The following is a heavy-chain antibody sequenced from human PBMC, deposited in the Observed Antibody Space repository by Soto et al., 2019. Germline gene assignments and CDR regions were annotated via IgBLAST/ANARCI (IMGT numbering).Heavy chain of an antibody. Sequence: GGSLRLSCAASGFMFSDFDMNWVRQAPGKGLEWISYFSRNNNVKYYADSVKGRFTISRDNAENSLYLQKNSLKAEDTAVYYCVSLGRPLNGGQGTLVTVSS. CDR2: FSRNNNVK. CDR1: GFMFSDFD. J-gene: IGHJ4*02. D-gene: IGHD3-16*01. CDR3: VSLGRPLN. V-gene: IGHV3-21*05.